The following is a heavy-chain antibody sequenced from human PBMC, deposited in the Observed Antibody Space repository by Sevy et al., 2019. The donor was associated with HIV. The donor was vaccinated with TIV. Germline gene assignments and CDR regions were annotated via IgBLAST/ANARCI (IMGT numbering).Heavy chain of an antibody. V-gene: IGHV3-48*03. CDR3: ARDLPPSATTVAHFDC. CDR2: ITNSGTSM. Sequence: GGSLRLSCAASGFSFRSYEMNWARQAPGKGLEWVSYITNSGTSMYYSDSVRGRFTISRDNARNSLYLQMNSLRGEDTAVYYCARDLPPSATTVAHFDCWGQGTLVTVSS. CDR1: GFSFRSYE. D-gene: IGHD4-17*01. J-gene: IGHJ4*02.